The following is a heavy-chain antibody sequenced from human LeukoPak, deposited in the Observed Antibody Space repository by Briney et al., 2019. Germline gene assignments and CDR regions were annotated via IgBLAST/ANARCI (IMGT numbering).Heavy chain of an antibody. V-gene: IGHV3-11*04. CDR2: ISSSGSTI. Sequence: GGSLRLSCAASGFTFSDYYMSWIRQAPGKGLEWVSYISSSGSTIYYADSVKGRFTISRDNAKNSLYLQMNSLRAEDTAVYYCASQGEYYDRHVDYWGQGTLVTVSS. CDR1: GFTFSDYY. J-gene: IGHJ4*02. CDR3: ASQGEYYDRHVDY. D-gene: IGHD3-22*01.